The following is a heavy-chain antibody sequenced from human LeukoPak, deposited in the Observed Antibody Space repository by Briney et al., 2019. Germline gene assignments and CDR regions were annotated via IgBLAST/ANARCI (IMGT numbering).Heavy chain of an antibody. V-gene: IGHV3-21*01. CDR2: ISSSSSYI. CDR3: ARASDYGDYFSGMDV. J-gene: IGHJ6*02. D-gene: IGHD4-17*01. Sequence: PGRSLRLSCAASGFTFSSYSMNWVRQPPGKGLEWVSSISSSSSYIYYADSVKGRFTISRDNAKNSVYLQMNSLRAEDTAVYYCARASDYGDYFSGMDVWGQGTTVTVSS. CDR1: GFTFSSYS.